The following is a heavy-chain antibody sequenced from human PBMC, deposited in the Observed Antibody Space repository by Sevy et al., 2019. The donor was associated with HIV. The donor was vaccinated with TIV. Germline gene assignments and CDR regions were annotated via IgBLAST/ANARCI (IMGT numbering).Heavy chain of an antibody. D-gene: IGHD2-2*01. J-gene: IGHJ6*02. Sequence: GGSRRLSCAASGFTFSNFGMSWVRQAPGKGLEWVSTISGSGGTTYYADSVKGRFTISRDNSKKTLYLQMNSLRAEDTALYYCAKGDTSTRYYYYGMDVWGQGTAVTVSS. CDR1: GFTFSNFG. V-gene: IGHV3-23*01. CDR3: AKGDTSTRYYYYGMDV. CDR2: ISGSGGTT.